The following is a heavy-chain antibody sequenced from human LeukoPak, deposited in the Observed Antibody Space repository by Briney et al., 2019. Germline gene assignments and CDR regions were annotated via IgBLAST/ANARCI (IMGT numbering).Heavy chain of an antibody. CDR1: GFTFSSYG. J-gene: IGHJ4*02. V-gene: IGHV3-23*01. CDR3: AKDLRYYYDSSGYYGSDY. D-gene: IGHD3-22*01. Sequence: GGSLRLSCAASGFTFSSYGMSWVRQAPGKGLEWVSAISGSGGSTYYADSVKGRFTISRDNSKNTLYLQMNSLRAEDTAVYYCAKDLRYYYDSSGYYGSDYWGQGTLVTVSS. CDR2: ISGSGGST.